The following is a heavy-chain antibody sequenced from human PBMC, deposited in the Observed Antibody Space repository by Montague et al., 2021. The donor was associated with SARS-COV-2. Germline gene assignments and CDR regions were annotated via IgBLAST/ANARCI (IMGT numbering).Heavy chain of an antibody. Sequence: SETLSLTCTVSGGSVSSATYYWGWIRQPPGKGLEWIGSIYYSGKTYYXPSLKSRATIFVDTSKNQFSLQLSSVTAADTAVYYCARPQPSYGLLTGKPFDVWGQGTMVTVSS. CDR2: IYYSGKT. J-gene: IGHJ3*01. D-gene: IGHD3-9*01. V-gene: IGHV4-39*01. CDR1: GGSVSSATYY. CDR3: ARPQPSYGLLTGKPFDV.